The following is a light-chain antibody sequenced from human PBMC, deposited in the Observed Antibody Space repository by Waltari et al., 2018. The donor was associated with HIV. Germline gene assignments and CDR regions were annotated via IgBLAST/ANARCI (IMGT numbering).Light chain of an antibody. Sequence: EIVITQSPDSLAVPLGGRVTHNCHTNPSVLNRSNGRNSLAWYQQKPGQPPKLLIYWASTRESGVPDRFSGSGSGTDFTLTISGLQAEDVAVYYCQHFYDTLVTFGGGTRVEI. CDR3: QHFYDTLVT. CDR2: WAS. V-gene: IGKV4-1*01. J-gene: IGKJ4*01. CDR1: PSVLNRSNGRNS.